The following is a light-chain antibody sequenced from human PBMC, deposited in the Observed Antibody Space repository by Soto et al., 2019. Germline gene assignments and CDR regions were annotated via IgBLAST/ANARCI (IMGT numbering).Light chain of an antibody. CDR1: SGHSNYA. CDR3: QTWDTGIVV. Sequence: QSVLTQSPSASASLGASVKLTCTLSSGHSNYAIAWHQQQPEKGPRYLMKLNSDGSHSKGDGIPDRFSGSGSGAERYLTISSLQSEDEADYYCQTWDTGIVVFGGGTKLTVL. J-gene: IGLJ2*01. CDR2: LNSDGSH. V-gene: IGLV4-69*01.